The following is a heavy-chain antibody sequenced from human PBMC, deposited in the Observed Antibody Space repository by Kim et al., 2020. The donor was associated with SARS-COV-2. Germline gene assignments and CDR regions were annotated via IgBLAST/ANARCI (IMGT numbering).Heavy chain of an antibody. D-gene: IGHD3-16*01. CDR1: GFPFSNFW. J-gene: IGHJ4*02. Sequence: GGSLRLSCVASGFPFSNFWMNWVRQAPGKGLEWLARIKDDGSETFYADSVKGRFTISRDNPKNSLFLQMSSLRAEDTAVYYCARGHYYDYQWGQGTLVTVFS. V-gene: IGHV3-7*01. CDR2: IKDDGSET. CDR3: ARGHYYDYQ.